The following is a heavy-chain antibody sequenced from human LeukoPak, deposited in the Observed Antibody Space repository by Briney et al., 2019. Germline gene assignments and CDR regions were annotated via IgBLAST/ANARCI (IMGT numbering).Heavy chain of an antibody. D-gene: IGHD3-22*01. J-gene: IGHJ4*02. CDR2: INHSGST. Sequence: SETLSLTCAGYGGSFSGYYWSWIRQPPGKGLEWIGEINHSGSTNYNPSLKSRVTISVDTSKNQFSLKLSSVTAADTAVYYCARARSSGYYAPYFDYWGQGTLVTVSS. CDR3: ARARSSGYYAPYFDY. V-gene: IGHV4-34*01. CDR1: GGSFSGYY.